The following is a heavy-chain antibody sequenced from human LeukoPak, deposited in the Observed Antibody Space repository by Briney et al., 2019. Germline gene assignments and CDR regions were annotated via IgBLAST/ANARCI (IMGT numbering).Heavy chain of an antibody. J-gene: IGHJ6*02. CDR3: ARGITIFGVDYYYGMDV. CDR2: IYYSGST. D-gene: IGHD3-3*01. CDR1: GGSISSYY. Sequence: SETLSLTCTVSGGSISSYYWSWIRQPPGKGLEWIGYIYYSGSTNYNPSLKSRVTMSVDTSKNQFSLKLSSVTAADTAVYYCARGITIFGVDYYYGMDVWGQGTTVTVSS. V-gene: IGHV4-59*12.